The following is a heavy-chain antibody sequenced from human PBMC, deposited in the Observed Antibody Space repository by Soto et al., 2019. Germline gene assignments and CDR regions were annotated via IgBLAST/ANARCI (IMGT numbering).Heavy chain of an antibody. V-gene: IGHV4-59*11. Sequence: SETLSLTYTVSVDSIGGHYWSCVRHPPGMGQGWIGYMYNTESTVYNPSFKSRVTISVDTSKNQFAMKLNSVTAADTAVYFCARERVVVGAATQGPYYYYGMDVWGQGTTVNVSS. CDR1: VDSIGGHY. CDR2: MYNTEST. D-gene: IGHD2-15*01. CDR3: ARERVVVGAATQGPYYYYGMDV. J-gene: IGHJ6*02.